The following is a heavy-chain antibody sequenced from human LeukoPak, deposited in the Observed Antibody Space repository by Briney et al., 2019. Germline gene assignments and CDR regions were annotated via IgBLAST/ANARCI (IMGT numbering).Heavy chain of an antibody. D-gene: IGHD5-18*01. J-gene: IGHJ4*02. V-gene: IGHV4-34*01. Sequence: SETLSLTCAVYGGSFSGYYWSWIRQPPGKGLEWIGEINHSGSTNYNPSLKSRVTISVDTSKNQFSLKLSSVTAADTAVYYCARGRIQLWRSGFDYWGQGTLVTVSS. CDR2: INHSGST. CDR3: ARGRIQLWRSGFDY. CDR1: GGSFSGYY.